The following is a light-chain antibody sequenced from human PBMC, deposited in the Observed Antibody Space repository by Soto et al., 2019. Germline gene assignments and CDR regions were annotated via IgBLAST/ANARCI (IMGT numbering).Light chain of an antibody. CDR3: QHRVLWPKS. CDR1: QAVSTY. V-gene: IGKV3-11*01. Sequence: VVLTQSPATLSVSPGERATLSCRASQAVSTYVAWYQHKPGQAPRLLIYDASNRAPGAPFRFSGRGSGTDFTLTVSSLDHEDFAVYYRQHRVLWPKSFGQGTKVEI. CDR2: DAS. J-gene: IGKJ1*01.